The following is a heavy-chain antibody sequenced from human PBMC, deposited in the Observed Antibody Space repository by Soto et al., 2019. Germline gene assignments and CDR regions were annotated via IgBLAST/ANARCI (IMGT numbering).Heavy chain of an antibody. CDR2: INHSGST. V-gene: IGHV4-34*01. J-gene: IGHJ4*02. CDR1: GGSFRGFY. CDR3: ARGKSDCSSTSCYLVYFDY. Sequence: SETLSLPCAVYGGSFRGFYWSWIRQPPGKGLEWIGEINHSGSTNSNPSLKSRVSISVDPSKNQFSLKLTSVTASDTAVYYCARGKSDCSSTSCYLVYFDYWGQGTLVTVSS. D-gene: IGHD2-2*01.